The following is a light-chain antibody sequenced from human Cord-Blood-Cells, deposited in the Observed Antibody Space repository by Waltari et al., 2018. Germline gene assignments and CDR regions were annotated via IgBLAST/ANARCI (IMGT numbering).Light chain of an antibody. Sequence: QSALTPPASVSGSPGQSITISWTGTSSDVGGYNYVSWYQQHPGKASKLMIYDVSNRPSGVSNRFSGSKSGNTASLTISGLQAEDEADYYCSSYTSSSTLVFGGGTKLTVL. CDR3: SSYTSSSTLV. J-gene: IGLJ3*02. CDR1: SSDVGGYNY. CDR2: DVS. V-gene: IGLV2-14*03.